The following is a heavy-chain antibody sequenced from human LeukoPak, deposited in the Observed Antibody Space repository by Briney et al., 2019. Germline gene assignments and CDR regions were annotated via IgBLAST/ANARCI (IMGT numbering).Heavy chain of an antibody. CDR1: EFTFSSYA. Sequence: GRSPRLSCAASEFTFSSYAMHWVRQAPGKGLEWVAVISYDGSNKYYADSVKGRFTISRDNSKNTLYLQMNSLRAEDTAVYYCARDGGAMIVVVMFDYWGQGTLVTVSS. J-gene: IGHJ4*02. V-gene: IGHV3-30-3*01. CDR2: ISYDGSNK. CDR3: ARDGGAMIVVVMFDY. D-gene: IGHD3-22*01.